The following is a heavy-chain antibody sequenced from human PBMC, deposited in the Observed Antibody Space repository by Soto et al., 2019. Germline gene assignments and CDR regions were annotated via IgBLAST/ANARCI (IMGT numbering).Heavy chain of an antibody. V-gene: IGHV4-4*02. Sequence: QVHLQESGPGLVKPSETLSVTCDVSGASVSNDNWWSWVRQPPGEGLEWIGEVHHIGETNYNPSLRGRVSMSVDRSKNQFFPSLSSVTAADTAVYYCTKNSAYALDSWGQGALVTVSS. D-gene: IGHD2-8*01. J-gene: IGHJ4*02. CDR2: VHHIGET. CDR1: GASVSNDNW. CDR3: TKNSAYALDS.